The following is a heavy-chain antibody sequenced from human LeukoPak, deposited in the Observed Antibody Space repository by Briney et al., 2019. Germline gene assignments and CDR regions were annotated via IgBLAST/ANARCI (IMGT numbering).Heavy chain of an antibody. CDR1: GGSISSSNW. Sequence: KASETLSLTCAVSGGSISSSNWWSWVRQPPGKGLEWIGEIYHGGSTNYNPSLKSRVTISVDTSKNQFSLKLSSVTAADTAVYYCAGKRSSWYNYWGQGTLVTVSS. D-gene: IGHD6-13*01. CDR2: IYHGGST. V-gene: IGHV4-4*02. CDR3: AGKRSSWYNY. J-gene: IGHJ4*02.